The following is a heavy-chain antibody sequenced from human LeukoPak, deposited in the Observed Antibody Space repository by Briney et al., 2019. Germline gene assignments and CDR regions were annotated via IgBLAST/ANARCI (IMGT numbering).Heavy chain of an antibody. CDR2: ISAYNGNT. J-gene: IGHJ3*02. CDR1: GYTFTSYG. CDR3: ARDRVEAVEPLGFCDI. V-gene: IGHV1-18*01. D-gene: IGHD4-23*01. Sequence: ASVTVSCMASGYTFTSYGISWVRQAPGQGRDGMGWISAYNGNTNYAQKLQGRVTMTTDTSTSTAYMELRSLRSDDTAVYYCARDRVEAVEPLGFCDIWGQGTMVTVSS.